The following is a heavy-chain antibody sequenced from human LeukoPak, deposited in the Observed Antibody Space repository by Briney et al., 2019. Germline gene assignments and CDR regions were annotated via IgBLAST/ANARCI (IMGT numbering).Heavy chain of an antibody. J-gene: IGHJ3*02. V-gene: IGHV3-30*02. CDR3: AKVWVVGATWRAFDI. CDR1: GFTFSSYW. Sequence: GGSLRLSCAASGFTFSSYWMSWVRQAPGMGLEWVAFIRYDGSNKYYADSVKGRFTISRDNSKNTLYLQMNSLRAEDTAVYYCAKVWVVGATWRAFDIWGQGTMVTVSS. CDR2: IRYDGSNK. D-gene: IGHD1-26*01.